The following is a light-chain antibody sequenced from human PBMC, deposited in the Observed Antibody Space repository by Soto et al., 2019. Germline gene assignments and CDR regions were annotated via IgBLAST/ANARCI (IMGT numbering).Light chain of an antibody. J-gene: IGKJ4*01. Sequence: ELVMTQSTATLTVSPGKRTTISCRTIQSVSSNLAWYQQKPSQAPRLLIYGASTRATGIPARFSGSVSGTEFTLTISSLQSEDFAVYYCQQYNNWPRLSFGGGTKVDIK. V-gene: IGKV3-15*01. CDR3: QQYNNWPRLS. CDR1: QSVSSN. CDR2: GAS.